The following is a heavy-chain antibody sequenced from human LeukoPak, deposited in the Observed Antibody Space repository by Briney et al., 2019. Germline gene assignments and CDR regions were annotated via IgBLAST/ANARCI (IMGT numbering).Heavy chain of an antibody. CDR2: ISAYNGNT. V-gene: IGHV1-18*01. J-gene: IGHJ6*03. D-gene: IGHD2-2*01. CDR3: ARARIVVVPAAIWDPVPNNYYYMDV. CDR1: GYTFTSYG. Sequence: GASVTVSYKASGYTFTSYGISWVRQAPGQGLEWMGWISAYNGNTNYAQKLQGRVTITTDTSTSTAYMELRSLRSDDTAVYYCARARIVVVPAAIWDPVPNNYYYMDVWGKGTTVTVSS.